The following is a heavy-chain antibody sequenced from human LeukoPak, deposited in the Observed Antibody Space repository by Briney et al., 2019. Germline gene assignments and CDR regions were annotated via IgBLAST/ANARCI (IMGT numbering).Heavy chain of an antibody. CDR3: ARGYDSSGYYLYYYYGMDV. CDR2: KNLGSKWYN. V-gene: IGHV6-1*01. Sequence: QTLSLTCAISGDRVSSNSASWNWVRQSPWRGLEWLGRKNLGSKWYNDYEVSVKSRITINPDTSKNQFSLQMNPVTPEDTAVYYCARGYDSSGYYLYYYYGMDVWGQGTTVTVSS. D-gene: IGHD3-22*01. CDR1: GDRVSSNSAS. J-gene: IGHJ6*02.